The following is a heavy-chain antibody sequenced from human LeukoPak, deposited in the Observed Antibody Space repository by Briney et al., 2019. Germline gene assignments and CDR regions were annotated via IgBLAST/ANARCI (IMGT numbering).Heavy chain of an antibody. CDR1: GFTVSSNY. Sequence: GGSLRLSCAASGFTVSSNYMNWVRQAPGKGLEWVAVISYDGSNKYYADSVKGRFTISRDNSKNTLYLQMNSLRAEDTAVYYCAREYPGQSNNHDYWGQGTLVTVSS. V-gene: IGHV3-30-3*01. CDR3: AREYPGQSNNHDY. J-gene: IGHJ4*02. CDR2: ISYDGSNK. D-gene: IGHD1/OR15-1a*01.